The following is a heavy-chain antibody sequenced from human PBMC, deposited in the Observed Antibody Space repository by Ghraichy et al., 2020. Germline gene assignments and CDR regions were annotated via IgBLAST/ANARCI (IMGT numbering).Heavy chain of an antibody. J-gene: IGHJ4*02. CDR1: GYTFTGYY. Sequence: ASVKVSCKASGYTFTGYYMHWVRQAPGQGLEWMGWINPNSGGTNYAQKFQGRVTMTRDTSISTAYMELSRLRSDDTAVYYCARGRKPLGPYCGGDCYSSDYWGQGTLVTVSS. D-gene: IGHD2-21*02. CDR2: INPNSGGT. CDR3: ARGRKPLGPYCGGDCYSSDY. V-gene: IGHV1-2*02.